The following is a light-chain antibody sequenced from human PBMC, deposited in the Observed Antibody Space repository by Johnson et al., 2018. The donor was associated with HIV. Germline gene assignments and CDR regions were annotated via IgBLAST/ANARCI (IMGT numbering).Light chain of an antibody. J-gene: IGLJ1*01. V-gene: IGLV1-51*01. CDR3: GTRDSSVSASYV. CDR2: DNN. Sequence: SVLTQPPSMSAAPGQQVTISCSGSSSHIGNNYVSWYQQFPGTAPKLLIYDNNKRPSRIPDRFSGSKSGTSATLGITGLQPGDGADYYCGTRDSSVSASYVFGTGTKVTVL. CDR1: SSHIGNNY.